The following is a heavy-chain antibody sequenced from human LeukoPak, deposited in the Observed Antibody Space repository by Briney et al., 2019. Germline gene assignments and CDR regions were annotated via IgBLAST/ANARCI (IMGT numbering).Heavy chain of an antibody. CDR3: ARVFGKSGIIYCGGECYNDY. CDR2: IRQDQK. D-gene: IGHD2-21*01. CDR1: GFTLNDYW. V-gene: IGHV3-7*01. Sequence: GGSLRLSCAASGFTLNDYWTTWVRQAPGKGLEWVATIRQDQKYYVASVKGRFTISTDNAKNSLFLQMNSLRAEDPAVYFCARVFGKSGIIYCGGECYNDYWGKGTLVTVSS. J-gene: IGHJ4*02.